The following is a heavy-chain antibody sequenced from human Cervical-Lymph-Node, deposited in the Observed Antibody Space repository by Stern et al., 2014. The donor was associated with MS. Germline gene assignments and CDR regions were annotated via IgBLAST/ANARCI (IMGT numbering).Heavy chain of an antibody. J-gene: IGHJ5*02. CDR1: GGSLSANA. D-gene: IGHD2-21*02. Sequence: QMKLVQSGAEVKKPGSSVKVSCKFSGGSLSANAFSWGRQAPGQGHEWMGGIIPLFGAADYAQNFQGTVPITTHESTVTVYMELSSMRSEDTAVDYCARGAYCGGDCYWGWFETWGQGTLVIVTS. CDR2: IIPLFGAA. V-gene: IGHV1-69*01. CDR3: ARGAYCGGDCYWGWFET.